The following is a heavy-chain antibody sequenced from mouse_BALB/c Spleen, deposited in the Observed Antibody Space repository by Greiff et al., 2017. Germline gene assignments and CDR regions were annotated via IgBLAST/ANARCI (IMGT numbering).Heavy chain of an antibody. CDR3: ARADPYYGNPLAY. J-gene: IGHJ3*01. V-gene: IGHV1-7*01. D-gene: IGHD2-10*01. CDR2: INPSTGYT. Sequence: QVQLQQSGAELAKPGASVKMSCKASGYTFTSYWMHWVKQRPGQGLEWIGYINPSTGYTEYNQKFKDKATLTADKSSSTAYMQLSSLSSEDSAVYYCARADPYYGNPLAYWGQGTLVTVSA. CDR1: GYTFTSYW.